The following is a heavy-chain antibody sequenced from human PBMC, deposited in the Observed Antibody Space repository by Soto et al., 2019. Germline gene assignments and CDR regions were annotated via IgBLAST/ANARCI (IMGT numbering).Heavy chain of an antibody. D-gene: IGHD6-13*01. CDR1: GYTFTSYG. V-gene: IGHV1-18*01. CDR3: ARDLRIAAAAHYGMDV. J-gene: IGHJ6*02. Sequence: QVQLVQSGAEVKKPGASVKVSCKASGYTFTSYGISWVRQAPGQGLEWMGWISAYNGNTNYAQKLQGRVTMTTDTSTSTAYMELRSLRSDETAVYYCARDLRIAAAAHYGMDVWGQGTTVTVSS. CDR2: ISAYNGNT.